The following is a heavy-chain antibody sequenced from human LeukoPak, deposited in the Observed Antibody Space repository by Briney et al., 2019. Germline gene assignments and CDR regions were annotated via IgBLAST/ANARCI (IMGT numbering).Heavy chain of an antibody. V-gene: IGHV3-48*01. Sequence: GGSLRLSCAASGFNLKTYSINWVRQAPGKGLEWISYITSDSAFMYYADSVKGRFTISRDNSKNTLYLQMNSLRAEDTAVYYCASSPREYSSSWYYFDYWGQGTLVTVSS. J-gene: IGHJ4*02. CDR3: ASSPREYSSSWYYFDY. D-gene: IGHD6-13*01. CDR2: ITSDSAFM. CDR1: GFNLKTYS.